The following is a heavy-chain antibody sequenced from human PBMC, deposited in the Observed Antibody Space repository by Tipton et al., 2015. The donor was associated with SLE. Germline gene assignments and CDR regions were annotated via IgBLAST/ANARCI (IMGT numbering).Heavy chain of an antibody. Sequence: TLSLTCTVSGGFISSYYWSWIRQPPEKGLEWIGYLFTSGTTQYNPSLKSRLTISGDTSKNLFSLKLNSVTAADTAVYYCARGWYSRNWEWWFDPWGQGTLVTVSS. CDR2: LFTSGTT. J-gene: IGHJ5*02. D-gene: IGHD6-13*01. CDR3: ARGWYSRNWEWWFDP. CDR1: GGFISSYY. V-gene: IGHV4-4*08.